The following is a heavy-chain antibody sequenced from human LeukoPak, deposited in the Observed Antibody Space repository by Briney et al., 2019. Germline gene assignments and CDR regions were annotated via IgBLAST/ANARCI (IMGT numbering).Heavy chain of an antibody. V-gene: IGHV3-15*01. D-gene: IGHD3-9*01. J-gene: IGHJ4*02. CDR2: IKNKAEGGTA. CDR1: GFTFSKAW. CDR3: TTYYDILTGYNPFDY. Sequence: GGSLRLSCAASGFTFSKAWMSWVRQAPGKGLELVGRIKNKAEGGTADYAAPVKGRFAISRDGSENTLYLQMNNLKAEDTAVYYCTTYYDILTGYNPFDYWGQGTLVTVSS.